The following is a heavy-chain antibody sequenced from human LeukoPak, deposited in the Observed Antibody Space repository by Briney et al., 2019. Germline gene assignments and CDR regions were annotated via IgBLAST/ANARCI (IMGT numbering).Heavy chain of an antibody. J-gene: IGHJ6*02. V-gene: IGHV7-4-1*02. CDR2: INTNTGNP. Sequence: GASVKVSCKASGYTFTNYGMSWVRQAPGQGLEWMGWINTNTGNPKSAQGFTERFVFSLDASVSTAYLQISSLKAEDTAVYYCARDRGCSSTSCYRALHPLNYYYGMDVWGQGTTVTVSS. CDR3: ARDRGCSSTSCYRALHPLNYYYGMDV. CDR1: GYTFTNYG. D-gene: IGHD2-2*01.